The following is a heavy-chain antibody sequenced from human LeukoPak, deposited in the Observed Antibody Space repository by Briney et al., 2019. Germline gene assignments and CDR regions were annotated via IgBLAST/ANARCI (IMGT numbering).Heavy chain of an antibody. CDR2: INXSRST. V-gene: IGHV4-34*01. Sequence: SETLSXTCAXXXXXXXGXYXXXXXXPXXXGLEWIGEINXSRSTXXXXXXKSRVTISVDTSKXQFYLKLSSVTAADTAVYYXAXXMXVADDNWFXXWGXXNLVTVSS. J-gene: IGHJ5*02. CDR3: AXXMXVADDNWFXX. CDR1: XXXXXGXY. D-gene: IGHD2-15*01.